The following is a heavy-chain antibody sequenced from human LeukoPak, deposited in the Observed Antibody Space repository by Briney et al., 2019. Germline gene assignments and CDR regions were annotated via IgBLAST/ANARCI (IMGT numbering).Heavy chain of an antibody. CDR1: GGTFTIYA. J-gene: IGHJ6*03. V-gene: IGHV5-51*01. CDR2: IYPGDSDT. Sequence: TVSFTASGGTFTIYAISWVRQAPGQGLEWMGGIIYPGDSDTRYSPSFQGQVTISANNSISTAYLQWSSLKASDTAMYYCARYYYYMDVWGKGTTVTISS. CDR3: ARYYYYMDV.